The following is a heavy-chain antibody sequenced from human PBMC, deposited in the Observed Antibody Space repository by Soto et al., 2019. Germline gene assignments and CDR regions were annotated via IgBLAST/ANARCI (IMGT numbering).Heavy chain of an antibody. CDR3: AKVSIYYSASVDR. CDR2: ISARGGSS. V-gene: IGHV3-23*01. D-gene: IGHD2-15*01. Sequence: EVQLLESGGGLVQPGGSLRLACAASGFSFTSYAMVWVRQAPGKGLEWVSVISARGGSSYFPDSVKGRFTIAKDKSKNVRSLEMNNLRAEDTATYFCAKVSIYYSASVDRWGQGALVLVSS. J-gene: IGHJ5*02. CDR1: GFSFTSYA.